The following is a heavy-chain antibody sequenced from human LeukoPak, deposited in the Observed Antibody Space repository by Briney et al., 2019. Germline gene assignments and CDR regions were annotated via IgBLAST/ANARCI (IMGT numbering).Heavy chain of an antibody. CDR1: GGSISSYY. V-gene: IGHV4-59*12. CDR2: IYYSGST. D-gene: IGHD6-13*01. J-gene: IGHJ5*02. CDR3: ARDEQQLARAWFDP. Sequence: PSETLSLTCTVSGGSISSYYWSWIRQPPGKGLEWIGYIYYSGSTNYNPSLKSRVTISVDTSKNQFSLKLSSVTAADTAVYYCARDEQQLARAWFDPWGQGTLVTVSS.